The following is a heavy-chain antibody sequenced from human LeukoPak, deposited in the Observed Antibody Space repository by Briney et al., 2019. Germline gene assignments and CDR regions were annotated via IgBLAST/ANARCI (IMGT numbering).Heavy chain of an antibody. D-gene: IGHD5-18*01. V-gene: IGHV4-59*01. Sequence: SETLSLTCTASGGSISSYYWSWIRQPPGKGLEWIGYIYNSGSTNYNPPLKSRVTISVDTSKNQFYLKLSSVTAADTAVYYCARGGVDTAMTDYYYYYGMDVWGQGTTVTVSS. CDR1: GGSISSYY. J-gene: IGHJ6*02. CDR3: ARGGVDTAMTDYYYYYGMDV. CDR2: IYNSGST.